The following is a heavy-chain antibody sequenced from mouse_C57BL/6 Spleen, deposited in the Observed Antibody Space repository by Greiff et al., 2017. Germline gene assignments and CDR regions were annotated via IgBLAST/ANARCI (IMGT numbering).Heavy chain of an antibody. CDR1: GYTFTEYT. D-gene: IGHD3-3*01. V-gene: IGHV1-62-2*01. J-gene: IGHJ4*01. Sequence: QVQLQQSGAELVKPGASVKLSCKASGYTFTEYTIHWVKQRSGQGLEWIGWFYPGSGSIKYNEKFKDKATLTADKSSSTVYMELSRLTSEDSAVYFCARHEGPWAEDPFYAMDYWGQGTSVTVSS. CDR3: ARHEGPWAEDPFYAMDY. CDR2: FYPGSGSI.